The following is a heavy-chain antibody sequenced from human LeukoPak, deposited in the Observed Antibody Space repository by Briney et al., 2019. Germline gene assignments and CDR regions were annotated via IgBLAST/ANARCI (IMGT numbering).Heavy chain of an antibody. J-gene: IGHJ4*02. CDR2: ISSSGSDI. CDR1: GFTFSSYG. V-gene: IGHV3-21*05. CDR3: ARGADNYGYTFDY. Sequence: GGSLRLSCAASGFTFSSYGMHWVRQAPGKGLEWVSYISSSGSDIYYADSVKGRFTISRDNAKNSLYLEMNSLRAEDTAIYYCARGADNYGYTFDYWGQGTLVTASS. D-gene: IGHD5-18*01.